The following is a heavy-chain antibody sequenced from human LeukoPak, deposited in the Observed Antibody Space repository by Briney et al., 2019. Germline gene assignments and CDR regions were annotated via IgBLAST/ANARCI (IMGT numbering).Heavy chain of an antibody. CDR2: ISSSGSTI. CDR1: GFTFSNYE. J-gene: IGHJ4*02. V-gene: IGHV3-48*03. CDR3: AQIYTYGSSQFDY. Sequence: GGSLRLSCAASGFTFSNYEMNWVRQAPGKGLEWVSYISSSGSTIYYADSVKGRFTISRDNAKNSLYLQMNSLRAEDTAVYYCAQIYTYGSSQFDYWGKGTLVTVSS. D-gene: IGHD5-18*01.